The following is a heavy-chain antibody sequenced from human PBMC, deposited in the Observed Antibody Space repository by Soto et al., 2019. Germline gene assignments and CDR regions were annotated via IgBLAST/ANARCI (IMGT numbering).Heavy chain of an antibody. D-gene: IGHD6-19*01. Sequence: LGGSLKLSCAPSGFPFSNAWMRWVGPAPGKGLEWVGRIKSKTDGGTTDYAAPVKGRFTISRDDSKNTLYLQMNSLKTEDTAVYYCARCPGYSSGNYFDYWGQGTLVTVSS. V-gene: IGHV3-15*01. CDR1: GFPFSNAW. J-gene: IGHJ4*02. CDR3: ARCPGYSSGNYFDY. CDR2: IKSKTDGGTT.